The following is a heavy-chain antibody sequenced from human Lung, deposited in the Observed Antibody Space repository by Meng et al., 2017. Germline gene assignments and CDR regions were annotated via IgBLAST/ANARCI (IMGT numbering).Heavy chain of an antibody. CDR3: ARGSYQPLLLSALDY. D-gene: IGHD2-15*01. CDR2: ISNTGKYI. J-gene: IGHJ4*02. Sequence: EVQLVESGGGLVKPGGSLRLSCAASEFTFSDYSMNWVRQAPGKGLGWVSFISNTGKYIYYADSVKGRFTISRDNAKNSLYLQINSLRAEDTAVYYCARGSYQPLLLSALDYWGQGTLVTVSS. V-gene: IGHV3-21*01. CDR1: EFTFSDYS.